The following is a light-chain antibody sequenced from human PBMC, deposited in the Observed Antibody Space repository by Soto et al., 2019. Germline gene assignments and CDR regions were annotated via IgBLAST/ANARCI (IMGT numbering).Light chain of an antibody. CDR3: SSYAGSNNFV. J-gene: IGLJ1*01. CDR1: SSYVGYYDY. V-gene: IGLV2-8*01. CDR2: EVT. Sequence: QSVLTQPASVSGSPGQSITISCTGTSSYVGYYDYVSWYQQHPGKAPKLVIYEVTKRPSGVPDRVSASKSGNTASLTVSGIRAEDEADYYCSSYAGSNNFVFGSGTKSPS.